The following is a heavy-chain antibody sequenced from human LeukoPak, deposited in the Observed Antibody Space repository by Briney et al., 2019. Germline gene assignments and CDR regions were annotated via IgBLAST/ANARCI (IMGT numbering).Heavy chain of an antibody. V-gene: IGHV4-39*07. J-gene: IGHJ4*02. D-gene: IGHD2-21*02. CDR2: IYYSGST. Sequence: PSETLSLTCTVSGGSISSSSYYWGWIRQPPGKGLEWIGSIYYSGSTYYNPSLKSRVTISVDTSKNQFSLKLSSVTAADTAVYYCARVRMDGVVVTATTRRQTRGYFDQWGQGTLVTVSS. CDR3: ARVRMDGVVVTATTRRQTRGYFDQ. CDR1: GGSISSSSYY.